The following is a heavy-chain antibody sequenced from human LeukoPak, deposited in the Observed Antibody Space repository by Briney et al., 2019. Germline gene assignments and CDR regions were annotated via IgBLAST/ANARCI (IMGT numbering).Heavy chain of an antibody. Sequence: SETLSLTCTVSGDSISSYYWSWIRQPPGKGLEWIGYIYYSGSISYNPSLKSLVTISIDTSKNQFYLNLSSVTAADTAVYYCVRTYHYDTSGYDYRGQGTLVIVSS. J-gene: IGHJ4*02. CDR1: GDSISSYY. CDR2: IYYSGSI. CDR3: VRTYHYDTSGYDY. D-gene: IGHD3-22*01. V-gene: IGHV4-59*01.